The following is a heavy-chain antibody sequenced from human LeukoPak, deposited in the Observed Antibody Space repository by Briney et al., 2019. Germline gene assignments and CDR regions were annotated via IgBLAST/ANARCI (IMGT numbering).Heavy chain of an antibody. CDR1: GFTVSSNY. CDR2: IYSGGST. D-gene: IGHD6-19*01. J-gene: IGHJ4*02. CDR3: ARDPIGGGSGWYGGNNSDY. V-gene: IGHV3-66*01. Sequence: GGSLRLSCAASGFTVSSNYMSWVRQAPGKGLEWVSVIYSGGSTYYADSVKGRFTISRDNSKNTLYLQMNSLRAEDTAVYYCARDPIGGGSGWYGGNNSDYWGQGTLVTVSS.